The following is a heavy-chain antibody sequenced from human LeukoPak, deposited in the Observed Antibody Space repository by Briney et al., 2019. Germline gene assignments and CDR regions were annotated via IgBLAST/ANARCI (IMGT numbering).Heavy chain of an antibody. V-gene: IGHV3-7*01. CDR2: RKEDGSEQ. Sequence: GGPLRLSCAASGFSFRNYWMTWVPQSPGKALEWVVKRKEDGSEQYYVDSVKGQFTISKDQDKNSLVLQMNSLRTHGTAVYYGVREVKAAVMVFDFGGQGTLVTVSS. CDR3: VREVKAAVMVFDF. CDR1: GFSFRNYW. J-gene: IGHJ4*02. D-gene: IGHD6-13*01.